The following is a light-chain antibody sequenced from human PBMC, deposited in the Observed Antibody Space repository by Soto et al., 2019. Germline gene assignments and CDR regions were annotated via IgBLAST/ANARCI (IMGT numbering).Light chain of an antibody. CDR1: QTVSSSY. V-gene: IGKV3-20*01. J-gene: IGKJ1*01. CDR3: QRYGGSPPT. Sequence: EIVLTQSPGTLSLSPGERATLSCRASQTVSSSYSAWYQHKPGQAPRLLIYGVSSRATGIPDRFSGSGSGTDFTLTISRVEPEDFAVYYCQRYGGSPPTFGQGTKVEIK. CDR2: GVS.